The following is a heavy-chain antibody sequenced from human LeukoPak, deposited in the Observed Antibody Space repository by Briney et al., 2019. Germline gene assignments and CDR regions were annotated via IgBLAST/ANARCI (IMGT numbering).Heavy chain of an antibody. CDR1: RFTFNKAW. J-gene: IGHJ4*02. CDR3: TTDGSSAWIQIWSLAD. V-gene: IGHV3-15*01. Sequence: PGGSLRLSCAASRFTFNKAWMIWVRHAQGKGLEWVGRIKSETDGGTTDYAAPVTGRFTVSRDNSKNTLNRQLNSLKTEDTSVYYNTTDGSSAWIQIWSLADWGQGTLVTVSS. CDR2: IKSETDGGTT. D-gene: IGHD5-18*01.